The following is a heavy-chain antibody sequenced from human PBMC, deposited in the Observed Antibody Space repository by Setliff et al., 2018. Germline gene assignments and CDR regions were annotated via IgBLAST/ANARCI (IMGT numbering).Heavy chain of an antibody. CDR3: ARGGGGYHAAS. Sequence: PSETLSLTCAVSGVSVNSLTWWSWVRQSPGKGLEWIGHIYHDGNTKSYPSVHFNQSLKSRVTMSVDKSKNHCSLELTSVTAADTAVYYCARGGGGYHAASWGQGILVTVSS. V-gene: IGHV4-4*02. CDR1: GVSVNSLTW. CDR2: IYHDGNT. D-gene: IGHD2-2*01. J-gene: IGHJ5*02.